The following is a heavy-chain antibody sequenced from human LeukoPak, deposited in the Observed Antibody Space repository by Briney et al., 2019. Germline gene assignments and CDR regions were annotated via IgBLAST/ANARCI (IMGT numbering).Heavy chain of an antibody. CDR3: ASALYYYDSSGYSLGY. Sequence: SVKVSCKASGGTFSSYAISWVRQAPGQGLEWMGRIIPILGIANYAQKFQGRVTITADKSTSTAYMELSSLRSEDTAVYYCASALYYYDSSGYSLGYWGQGTLVTVSS. V-gene: IGHV1-69*04. J-gene: IGHJ4*02. D-gene: IGHD3-22*01. CDR2: IIPILGIA. CDR1: GGTFSSYA.